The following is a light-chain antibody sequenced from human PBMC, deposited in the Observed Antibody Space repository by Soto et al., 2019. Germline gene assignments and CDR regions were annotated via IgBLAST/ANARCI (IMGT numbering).Light chain of an antibody. Sequence: DIQMTQSPSTLSASVGDRVTITCRASQSISSWLACYQQHPGKAPKLLIYDASSLESGVPSRFSGSGSGTELTLSISSLQPDDFATYYCQQYNSYPLTFGGGTKVDIK. CDR2: DAS. CDR1: QSISSW. V-gene: IGKV1-5*01. CDR3: QQYNSYPLT. J-gene: IGKJ4*01.